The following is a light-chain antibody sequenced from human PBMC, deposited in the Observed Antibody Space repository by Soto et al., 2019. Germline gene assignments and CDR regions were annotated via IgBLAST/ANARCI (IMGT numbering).Light chain of an antibody. CDR1: SSDIGTYNF. CDR2: DVT. Sequence: QSALTQPRSVSGSPGQSVTFSCIGTSSDIGTYNFVSWYQQSPGKAPKLIIYDVTKRPSGVPDRFSGSKSGSTASLTISGLQSEDEADYYCCSYAVANTLVFGGGTKLTVL. CDR3: CSYAVANTLV. J-gene: IGLJ3*02. V-gene: IGLV2-11*01.